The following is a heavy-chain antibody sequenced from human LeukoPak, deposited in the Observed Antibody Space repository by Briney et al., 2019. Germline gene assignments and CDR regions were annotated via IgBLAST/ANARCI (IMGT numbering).Heavy chain of an antibody. J-gene: IGHJ4*02. CDR2: IYSGGST. CDR3: AQGPNIAAAGTFDY. D-gene: IGHD6-13*01. Sequence: GGSLRLSCAASGFTVSSNYMSWVRQAPGKGLEWVSVIYSGGSTYYADSVKGRFTISRDNSKNTLYLQMNSLRAEDTAVYYCAQGPNIAAAGTFDYWGQGTLVTVSS. CDR1: GFTVSSNY. V-gene: IGHV3-53*01.